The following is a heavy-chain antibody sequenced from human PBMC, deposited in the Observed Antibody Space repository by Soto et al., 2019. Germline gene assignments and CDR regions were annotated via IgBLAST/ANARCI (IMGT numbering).Heavy chain of an antibody. V-gene: IGHV4-4*07. J-gene: IGHJ6*02. Sequence: QVQLQESGPGLVKPSETLSLTCTVSGGSISSYYWSWIRQPAGKGLEWIGRIYTSGSTNYNPSLKSRVTMSVDTSKNQFSLKLSSVTAADTAVYYCARDLIVVVPAAHTAYYYYYGMDVWGQGTTVTVSS. D-gene: IGHD2-2*01. CDR2: IYTSGST. CDR1: GGSISSYY. CDR3: ARDLIVVVPAAHTAYYYYYGMDV.